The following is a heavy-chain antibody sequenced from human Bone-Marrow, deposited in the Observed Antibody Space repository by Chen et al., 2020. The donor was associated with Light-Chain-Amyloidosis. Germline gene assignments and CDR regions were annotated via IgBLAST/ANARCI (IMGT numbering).Heavy chain of an antibody. CDR2: IYPDDSDA. J-gene: IGHJ4*02. Sequence: EVQLEQSGPEVKKPGESLKISCKGSGYTFPNYWIGWGRQMPGKGLAWMGVIYPDDSDARYSPSCEGQVTISADKSITTAYLQWRSLKASDTAMYYCARRRDGYNFDYWGQGTLVTVSS. V-gene: IGHV5-51*01. CDR1: GYTFPNYW. CDR3: ARRRDGYNFDY. D-gene: IGHD5-12*01.